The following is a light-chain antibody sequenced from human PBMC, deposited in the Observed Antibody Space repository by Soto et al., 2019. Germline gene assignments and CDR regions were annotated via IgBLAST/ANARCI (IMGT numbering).Light chain of an antibody. Sequence: DITMTQSPSSLSVSVGGRVPIXWRASQSISNSLAWYQQRPGTAPKLLIYDASTLENGVPSRFSGSGSGTEFTLTISSLQPDDFATYYCQQYNSYSWTFGQGTKVDIK. CDR2: DAS. CDR1: QSISNS. CDR3: QQYNSYSWT. V-gene: IGKV1-5*01. J-gene: IGKJ1*01.